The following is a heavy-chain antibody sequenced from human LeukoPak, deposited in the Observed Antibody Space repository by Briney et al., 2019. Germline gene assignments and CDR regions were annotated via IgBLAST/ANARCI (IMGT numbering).Heavy chain of an antibody. CDR3: ATRPPSETYFGVLDY. CDR2: ITGNSGST. V-gene: IGHV3-23*01. Sequence: GGSLRLSCVVSGFTVSNAWMSWVRQAPGKGLEWVSGITGNSGSTYYAESVKGRFTISRDNSKNTLYLQMKNLRVEDTALYYCATRPPSETYFGVLDYWGQGTLVTVSS. J-gene: IGHJ4*02. D-gene: IGHD1-26*01. CDR1: GFTVSNAW.